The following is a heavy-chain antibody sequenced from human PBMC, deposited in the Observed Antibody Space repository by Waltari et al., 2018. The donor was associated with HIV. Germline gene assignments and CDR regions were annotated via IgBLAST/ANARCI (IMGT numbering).Heavy chain of an antibody. CDR1: GGTFGTYW. V-gene: IGHV4-34*02. CDR3: ARHRFVRGNSAWYFLY. J-gene: IGHJ4*02. CDR2: INHSGTT. Sequence: QVQLQQWGAGLLKPSETLSLTCVVSGGTFGTYWWTWIRQTPGKGLEWIGEINHSGTTDYNPSLRSRLTMSIDTSKNQFSLKLSSVTAADAGFYYCARHRFVRGNSAWYFLYWGQGTHVTVSS. D-gene: IGHD6-19*01.